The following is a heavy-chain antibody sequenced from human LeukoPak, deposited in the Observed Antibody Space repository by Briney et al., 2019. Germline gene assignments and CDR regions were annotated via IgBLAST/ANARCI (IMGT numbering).Heavy chain of an antibody. CDR1: GFTFSSYG. Sequence: GGSLRLSCVASGFTFSSYGMHWVRQAPGKGLEWVAVISSDGSNKYYADSVKGRFTISRDNSKNTLYLQMNSLRSEDTAVYYCARGPRRGSDGMDVWGQGTTVTVSS. D-gene: IGHD3-10*01. V-gene: IGHV3-30*03. CDR2: ISSDGSNK. J-gene: IGHJ6*02. CDR3: ARGPRRGSDGMDV.